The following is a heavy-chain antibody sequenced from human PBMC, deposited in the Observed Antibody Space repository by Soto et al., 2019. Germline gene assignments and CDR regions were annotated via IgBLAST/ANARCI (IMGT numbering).Heavy chain of an antibody. D-gene: IGHD3-16*01. CDR2: IWYDGSNK. CDR3: ARDDQSTDPIMTVGY. CDR1: GFTFSSYG. J-gene: IGHJ4*02. Sequence: PGGSLRLSCAASGFTFSSYGMHWVRQAPGKGLEWVAVIWYDGSNKYYADSVKGRFTISRDNSRNTLYLQMNSLRAEDTAVYYCARDDQSTDPIMTVGYWGQGTLVTVSS. V-gene: IGHV3-33*01.